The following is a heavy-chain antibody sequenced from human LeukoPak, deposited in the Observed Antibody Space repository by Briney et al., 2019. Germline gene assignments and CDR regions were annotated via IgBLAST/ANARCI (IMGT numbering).Heavy chain of an antibody. CDR2: ISAYNGNT. CDR1: GGTFSSYA. D-gene: IGHD3-16*02. V-gene: IGHV1-18*01. CDR3: ARVGPLMITFGGVIVKFWFDP. J-gene: IGHJ5*02. Sequence: ASVKVSCKASGGTFSSYAISWVRQAPGQGLEWMGWISAYNGNTNYAQKLQGRVTMTTDTSTSTAYMELRSLRSDDTAVYYCARVGPLMITFGGVIVKFWFDPWGQGTLVTVSS.